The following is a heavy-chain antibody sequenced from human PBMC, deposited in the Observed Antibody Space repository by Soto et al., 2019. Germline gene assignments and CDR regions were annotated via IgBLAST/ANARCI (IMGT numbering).Heavy chain of an antibody. CDR2: IRSKANSYAT. V-gene: IGHV3-73*01. D-gene: IGHD1-1*01. CDR1: GFTFSGSA. CDR3: TTSYYIVVLSPQQLVGP. J-gene: IGHJ5*02. Sequence: GGSLRLSCAASGFTFSGSAMHWVRQASGKGLEWVGRIRSKANSYATAYAASVKGRFTISRDDSKNTAYLQMNSLKTEDTAVYYCTTSYYIVVLSPQQLVGPWGQGTLVTVSS.